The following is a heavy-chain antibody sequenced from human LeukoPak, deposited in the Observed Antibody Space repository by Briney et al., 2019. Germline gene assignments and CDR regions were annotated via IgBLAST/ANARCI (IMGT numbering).Heavy chain of an antibody. V-gene: IGHV4-39*01. J-gene: IGHJ4*02. Sequence: PSETLSLTCTVSGGSISSSSYYWGWIRQPPGKGLEWIGSIYYSGSTYYNPSLKSRVTISVDTSKNQFSLELSSVTAADTAVYYCSGGTKLNDYWGQGTLVTVSS. CDR1: GGSISSSSYY. CDR3: SGGTKLNDY. CDR2: IYYSGST. D-gene: IGHD2-15*01.